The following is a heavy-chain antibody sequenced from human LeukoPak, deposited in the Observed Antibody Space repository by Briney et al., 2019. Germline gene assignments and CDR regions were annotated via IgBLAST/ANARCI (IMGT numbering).Heavy chain of an antibody. CDR2: VNSDGSRT. CDR1: GFTLTKYW. D-gene: IGHD4-17*01. V-gene: IGHV3-74*03. Sequence: GSLRLSCAASGFTLTKYWMHWVRQAPGKGLVWVSRVNSDGSRTTYADSVKGRFTISRDNANNTLYLQMNSLTAEDTAVYYCAREGSVTNDYWGQGSLVTVSS. CDR3: AREGSVTNDY. J-gene: IGHJ4*02.